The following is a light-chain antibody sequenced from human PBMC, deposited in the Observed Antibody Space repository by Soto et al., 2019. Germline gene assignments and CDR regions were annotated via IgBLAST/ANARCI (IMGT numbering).Light chain of an antibody. V-gene: IGKV4-1*01. Sequence: SLSTQSPDSLSVSLXERAXINXKSSQSVFYSSNNKNYLAWYQQKPGQPPKLLIYWASTRESGVPDRFSGSGSGTDFTLTISSLQAEDVAVYYCQQYYSIPLTFGGGTKVDIK. CDR1: QSVFYSSNNKNY. J-gene: IGKJ4*01. CDR2: WAS. CDR3: QQYYSIPLT.